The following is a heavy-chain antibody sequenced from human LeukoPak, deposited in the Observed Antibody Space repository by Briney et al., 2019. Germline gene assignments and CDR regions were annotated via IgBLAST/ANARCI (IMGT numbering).Heavy chain of an antibody. CDR3: ARGYSVVVPAASYYGMDV. J-gene: IGHJ6*02. V-gene: IGHV4-34*01. CDR1: GGSFSGYY. Sequence: SGTLSLTCAVYGGSFSGYYWSWIRQPPGKGLEWIGEINHSGSTNYNPSLKSRVTISVDTFKNQFSLKLSSVTAADTAVYYCARGYSVVVPAASYYGMDVWGQGTTVTVSS. D-gene: IGHD2-2*01. CDR2: INHSGST.